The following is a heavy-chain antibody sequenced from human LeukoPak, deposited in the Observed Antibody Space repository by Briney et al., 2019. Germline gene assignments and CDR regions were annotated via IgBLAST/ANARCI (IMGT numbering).Heavy chain of an antibody. CDR2: FDPEDGET. J-gene: IGHJ6*03. V-gene: IGHV1-24*01. CDR3: ATDSQYYYYMDV. Sequence: ASVKVSCKVSGYTLTQLFMHWVRQAPGKGLEWMGGFDPEDGETIYAQKSQGRVTMTEDTSTDTAYMELSSLRSEDTAVYYCATDSQYYYYMDVWGKGTTVTVSS. CDR1: GYTLTQLF.